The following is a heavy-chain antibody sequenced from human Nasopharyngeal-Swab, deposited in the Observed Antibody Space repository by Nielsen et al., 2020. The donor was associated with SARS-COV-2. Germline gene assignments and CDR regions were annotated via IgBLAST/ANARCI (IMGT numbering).Heavy chain of an antibody. Sequence: GGSLRLSCAASGFTFNTYWMNWARQAPGMGLEWVANIKEYGSQKNYADSVKGRFTISRDNSKNSLYLQMNSLRAEDTAVYYCANRRGSSWHPYCFDFWGQGTLVTVSS. V-gene: IGHV3-7*03. CDR1: GFTFNTYW. CDR2: IKEYGSQK. D-gene: IGHD6-13*01. CDR3: ANRRGSSWHPYCFDF. J-gene: IGHJ4*02.